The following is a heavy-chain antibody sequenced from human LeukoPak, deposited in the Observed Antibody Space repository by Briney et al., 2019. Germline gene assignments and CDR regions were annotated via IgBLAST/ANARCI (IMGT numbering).Heavy chain of an antibody. CDR2: VSSSSTSI. D-gene: IGHD3-22*01. CDR3: ARAQYYYDSSGYYWNWFDP. Sequence: GGSLRLSCAASGFSFSIYSMNWVRQAPGKGLEWVSSVSSSSTSIYYADSLKGRFTISRDNAKNSLFLQVNSLRDEDTAVYYCARAQYYYDSSGYYWNWFDPWGQGTLVTVSS. V-gene: IGHV3-21*04. CDR1: GFSFSIYS. J-gene: IGHJ5*02.